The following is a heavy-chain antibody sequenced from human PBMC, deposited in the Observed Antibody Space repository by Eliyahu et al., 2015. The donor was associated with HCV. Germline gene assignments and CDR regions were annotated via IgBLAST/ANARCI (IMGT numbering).Heavy chain of an antibody. Sequence: RLSCVASGFTFSSYEMNWVRQAPGKGLEWISYISRSGSLIYYADSVKGRFTISRDNAKNSLYLQMDSLRAEDTAVYYCARAKYCSGGNCYSLCNYWGQGTLVTVSS. J-gene: IGHJ4*02. CDR2: ISRSGSLI. CDR3: ARAKYCSGGNCYSLCNY. V-gene: IGHV3-48*03. CDR1: GFTFSSYE. D-gene: IGHD2-15*01.